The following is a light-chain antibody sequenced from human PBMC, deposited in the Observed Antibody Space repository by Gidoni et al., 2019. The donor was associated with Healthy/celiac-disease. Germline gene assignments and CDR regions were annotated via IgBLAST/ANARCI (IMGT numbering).Light chain of an antibody. V-gene: IGLV2-14*01. CDR3: SSYTSSSTLVV. CDR1: SSEVGGYNY. Sequence: QSALTQPASVSGSPGQSITISCTGTSSEVGGYNYVSWYQQHPGKAPKLMIYEVSNRPSGVSNRFSGSKSGTTASLTISVLQAEDEADYYCSSYTSSSTLVVFGGGTKLTVL. CDR2: EVS. J-gene: IGLJ2*01.